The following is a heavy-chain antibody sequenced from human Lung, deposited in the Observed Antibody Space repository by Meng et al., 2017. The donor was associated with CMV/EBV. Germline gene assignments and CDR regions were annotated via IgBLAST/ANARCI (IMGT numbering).Heavy chain of an antibody. CDR3: AVAMEAAIRFCSGTSCFLDAFDI. J-gene: IGHJ3*02. CDR1: RYTFTGYH. V-gene: IGHV1-2*02. D-gene: IGHD2-2*01. CDR2: IDPNSGDT. Sequence: ASVKVSCKASRYTFTGYHLHWVRQAPGQGLEWMGWIDPNSGDTNYARKFQGRVTLTRDTSISTAYLELSRLRSDDTAVYYCAVAMEAAIRFCSGTSCFLDAFDIWGQGTXVTV.